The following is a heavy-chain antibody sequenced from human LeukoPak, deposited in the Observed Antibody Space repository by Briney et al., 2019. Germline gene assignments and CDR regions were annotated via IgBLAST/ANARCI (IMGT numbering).Heavy chain of an antibody. V-gene: IGHV1-2*04. D-gene: IGHD4-23*01. CDR1: GYTFTNYG. J-gene: IGHJ4*02. CDR3: ARADDYGGNPSDY. Sequence: ASVKVSCKASGYTFTNYGITWVRQAPGQGLEWMGWINPNSGGTNYAQKFQGWVTMTRDTSISTAYMELSRLRSDDTAVYYCARADDYGGNPSDYWGQGTLVTVSS. CDR2: INPNSGGT.